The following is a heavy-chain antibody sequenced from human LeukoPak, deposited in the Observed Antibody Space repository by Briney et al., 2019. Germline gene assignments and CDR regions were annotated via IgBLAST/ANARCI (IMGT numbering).Heavy chain of an antibody. D-gene: IGHD6-13*01. Sequence: RGATVKISCEVSGYTFTVYYMHWVQQAPGKGRVGRGGFDPGDCETIYAQKFKGSVTMTEDTSTDTAYTELRSLRSEDTAVYDCATDLGQQLVSVGWFDTWGQGTLVTVSS. CDR2: FDPGDCET. J-gene: IGHJ5*02. CDR3: ATDLGQQLVSVGWFDT. V-gene: IGHV1-69-2*01. CDR1: GYTFTVYY.